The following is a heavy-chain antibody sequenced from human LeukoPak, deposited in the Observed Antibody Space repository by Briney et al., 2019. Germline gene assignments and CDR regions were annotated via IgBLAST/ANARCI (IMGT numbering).Heavy chain of an antibody. D-gene: IGHD6-13*01. CDR1: GGSTSSYY. J-gene: IGHJ6*03. Sequence: PSETLSLTCTVSGGSTSSYYWSWIRQPPGKGLEWIGYIYYSGSTNYNPSLKSRVTISVDRSKNQFSLKLSSVTAADTAVYYCARTTEAHSWRTRYYDYYMDVWGKGTTVTVSS. CDR3: ARTTEAHSWRTRYYDYYMDV. V-gene: IGHV4-59*01. CDR2: IYYSGST.